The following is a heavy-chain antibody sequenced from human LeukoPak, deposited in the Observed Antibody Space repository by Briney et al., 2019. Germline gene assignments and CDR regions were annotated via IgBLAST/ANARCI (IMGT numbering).Heavy chain of an antibody. V-gene: IGHV4-34*01. CDR1: GGSFSGYY. J-gene: IGHJ4*02. CDR2: INHSGST. CDR3: ARDSGIRTVDY. D-gene: IGHD3-10*01. Sequence: PSETLSLTCAVYGGSFSGYYWSWIRQPPGKGLEWIGEINHSGSTNYNPSLKSRVTISVDTSKNQFSLKLSSVTAEDTAVYYCARDSGIRTVDYWGQGTLVIVSS.